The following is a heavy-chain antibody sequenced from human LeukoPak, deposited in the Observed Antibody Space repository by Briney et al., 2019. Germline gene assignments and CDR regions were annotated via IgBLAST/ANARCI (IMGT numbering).Heavy chain of an antibody. CDR3: ARLTTDYVWGSYRSGDDAFDI. CDR2: IYYSGST. V-gene: IGHV4-39*01. CDR1: GGSISSSSYY. J-gene: IGHJ3*02. Sequence: SETLSLTCTVSGGSISSSSYYWGWIRQPPGKGLEWIGSIYYSGSTYYNPSLKSRVTISVDTSKNQFSLKLSSVTAADTAVYYCARLTTDYVWGSYRSGDDAFDIWGQRTMVTVSS. D-gene: IGHD3-16*02.